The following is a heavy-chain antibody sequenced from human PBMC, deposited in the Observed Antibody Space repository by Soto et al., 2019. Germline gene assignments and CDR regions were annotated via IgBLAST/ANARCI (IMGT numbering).Heavy chain of an antibody. Sequence: GASVKVSCKASGYTFTNYYFHWVRQAPGQGLEWMGRINPSSGSTNFAQKFQGRVTMTRDTSTSTVYMELSSLRSEDTAVYYCARDRRDIAVAATGIAYWGQGTLVTVSS. J-gene: IGHJ4*02. CDR2: INPSSGST. CDR1: GYTFTNYY. D-gene: IGHD6-19*01. CDR3: ARDRRDIAVAATGIAY. V-gene: IGHV1-46*01.